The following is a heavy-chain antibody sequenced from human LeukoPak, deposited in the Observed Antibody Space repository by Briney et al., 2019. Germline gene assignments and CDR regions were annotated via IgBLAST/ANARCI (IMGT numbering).Heavy chain of an antibody. CDR1: GYTFTSYA. V-gene: IGHV7-4-1*02. Sequence: ASVKVSCKASGYTFTSYAMNWVRRAPGQGLEWMGWINTNTGNPTYAQGFTGRFVFSLDTSVSTAYLQISSLKAEDTAVYYCARTLLPYSSPRYFDYWGQGTLVTVSS. CDR3: ARTLLPYSSPRYFDY. D-gene: IGHD6-13*01. J-gene: IGHJ4*02. CDR2: INTNTGNP.